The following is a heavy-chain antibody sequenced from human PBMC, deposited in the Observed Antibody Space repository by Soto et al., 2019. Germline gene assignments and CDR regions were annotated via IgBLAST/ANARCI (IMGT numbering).Heavy chain of an antibody. CDR3: ARDLTIVPATHPRLENYGMDV. D-gene: IGHD2-2*01. V-gene: IGHV1-18*01. J-gene: IGHJ6*02. CDR2: ISPYNGHT. CDR1: GYSFTSYG. Sequence: QVQLVQSAGEVKKPGASVKVSCKASGYSFTSYGISWVRRAPGQGLEWMGWISPYNGHTQFVERFQGRVTITTDTSTKTAYTELRNLRSDDTAHYYCARDLTIVPATHPRLENYGMDVWGQGTTVIVSS.